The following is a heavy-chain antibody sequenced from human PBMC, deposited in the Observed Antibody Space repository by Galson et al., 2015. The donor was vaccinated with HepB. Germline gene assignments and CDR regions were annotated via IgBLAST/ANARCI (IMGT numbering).Heavy chain of an antibody. CDR3: ARDLGYYDSSGYYRSNWFDP. CDR2: IIPILGIA. D-gene: IGHD3-22*01. J-gene: IGHJ5*02. V-gene: IGHV1-69*04. Sequence: SVKVSCKASGGAFSSYTISWVRQAPGQGLEWMGRIIPILGIANYAQKFQGRVTITADKSTSTAYMELSSLRSEDTAVYYCARDLGYYDSSGYYRSNWFDPWGQGTLVTVSS. CDR1: GGAFSSYT.